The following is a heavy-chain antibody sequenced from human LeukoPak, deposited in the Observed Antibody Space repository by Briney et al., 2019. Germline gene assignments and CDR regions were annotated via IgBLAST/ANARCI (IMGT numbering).Heavy chain of an antibody. D-gene: IGHD3-10*01. V-gene: IGHV1-69*04. CDR2: IIPILGIA. CDR3: ARDLRFGEFGLYYFDY. Sequence: GASVKVSCKASGGTFSSYAISWVRQAPGQGLEWMGRIIPILGIANYAQKFQGRVTITADKSTSTAYMELSSLRSEDTAVYYCARDLRFGEFGLYYFDYWGQGTLVTVSS. J-gene: IGHJ4*02. CDR1: GGTFSSYA.